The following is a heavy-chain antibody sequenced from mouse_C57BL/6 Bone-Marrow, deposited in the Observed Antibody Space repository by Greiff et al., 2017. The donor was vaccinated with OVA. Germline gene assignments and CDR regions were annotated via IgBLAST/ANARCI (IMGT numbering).Heavy chain of an antibody. D-gene: IGHD1-3*01. Sequence: QVQLKESGAELVKPGASVKMSCKASGYTFTTYPIEWMKQNHGKSLEWIGNFHPYNDDTKYNEKFKGKATLTVEKSSSTVYLELSRLTPDDSAVYYGARKGSGYWYFDVWGTGTTVTVSS. CDR3: ARKGSGYWYFDV. V-gene: IGHV1-47*01. CDR1: GYTFTTYP. CDR2: FHPYNDDT. J-gene: IGHJ1*03.